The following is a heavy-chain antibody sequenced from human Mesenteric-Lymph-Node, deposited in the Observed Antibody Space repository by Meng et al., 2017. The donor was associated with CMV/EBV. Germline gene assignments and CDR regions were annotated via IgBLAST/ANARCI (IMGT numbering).Heavy chain of an antibody. Sequence: GESLKISCAASGFTFTSYTMHWVRQAPGKGLEWVSFISFDGSNEGYADSVKGRFTISRDHSQNTLYLQMNSLRPGDTAVYYCLIPFLRRDVFNYPFWGQGTLVTVPQ. CDR1: GFTFTSYT. J-gene: IGHJ4*02. CDR3: LIPFLRRDVFNYPF. V-gene: IGHV3-30*04. D-gene: IGHD5-24*01. CDR2: ISFDGSNE.